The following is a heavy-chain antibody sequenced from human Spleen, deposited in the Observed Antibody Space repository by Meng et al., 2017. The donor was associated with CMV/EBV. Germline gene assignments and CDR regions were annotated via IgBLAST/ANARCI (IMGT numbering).Heavy chain of an antibody. CDR2: INPNSGGT. V-gene: IGHV1-2*02. D-gene: IGHD4-23*01. J-gene: IGHJ6*02. CDR3: AKSVAVVTPGYYYYGMDV. CDR1: GYTFTGYY. Sequence: ASVKVSCKASGYTFTGYYMHWVRQAPGQGLEWMGWINPNSGGTNYAQKFQGRVTMTRDTSTSTVYMELSSLRAEDTAVYYCAKSVAVVTPGYYYYGMDVWGQGTTVTVSS.